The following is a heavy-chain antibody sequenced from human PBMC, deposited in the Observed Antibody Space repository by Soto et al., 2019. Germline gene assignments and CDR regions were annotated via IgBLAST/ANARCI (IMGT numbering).Heavy chain of an antibody. J-gene: IGHJ5*02. CDR3: AATRYYDFERWFDP. CDR1: GGSISSGGYY. V-gene: IGHV4-31*03. Sequence: NPSETLSLTCTVSGGSISSGGYYWSWIRQHPGKGLEWIGYIYYSGSTYYNPSLKSRVTISVDTSKNQFSLKLSSVTAADTAVYYCAATRYYDFERWFDPWGQGTLVTVSS. D-gene: IGHD3-3*01. CDR2: IYYSGST.